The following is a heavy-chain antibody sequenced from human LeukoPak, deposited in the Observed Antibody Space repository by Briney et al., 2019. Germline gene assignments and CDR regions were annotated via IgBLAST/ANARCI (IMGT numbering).Heavy chain of an antibody. V-gene: IGHV3-21*01. Sequence: PGGSLRLSCAASGFTFSGYSMNRVRQAPGKGLEWVSSISSSSSYIYYADSVKGRFTISRDNAKNSLYLQMNSLRAEDTAVYYCARDGDDDYDYWGQGTLVTVSS. CDR3: ARDGDDDYDY. CDR2: ISSSSSYI. CDR1: GFTFSGYS. J-gene: IGHJ4*02. D-gene: IGHD1-1*01.